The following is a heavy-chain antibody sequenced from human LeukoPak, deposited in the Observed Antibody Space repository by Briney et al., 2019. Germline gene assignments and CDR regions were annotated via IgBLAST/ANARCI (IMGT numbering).Heavy chain of an antibody. J-gene: IGHJ4*02. CDR2: IYHSEST. Sequence: PSETLSLTCAVSGGTISSGGYSWRWLRQPPGKGLEWIGYIYHSESTYYTPSLKSRVTISVDRTKNQFSLKLSSVPAADTAVYYCARYIVATIEGYYFDYWGQGTLVTVSS. CDR3: ARYIVATIEGYYFDY. CDR1: GGTISSGGYS. D-gene: IGHD5-12*01. V-gene: IGHV4-30-2*01.